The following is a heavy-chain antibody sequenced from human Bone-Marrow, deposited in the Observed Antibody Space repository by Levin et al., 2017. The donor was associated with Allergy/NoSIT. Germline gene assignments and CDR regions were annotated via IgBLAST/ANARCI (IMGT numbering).Heavy chain of an antibody. Sequence: PSETLSLTCAVYGGSFSGYYWSWIRQPPGKGLEWIGEINHSGSTNYNPSLKSRVTISVDTSKNQFSLKLSSVTAADTAVYYCARGFSYDYIWGSYRYPIFDYWGQGTLVTVSS. J-gene: IGHJ4*02. V-gene: IGHV4-34*01. CDR2: INHSGST. CDR3: ARGFSYDYIWGSYRYPIFDY. CDR1: GGSFSGYY. D-gene: IGHD3-16*02.